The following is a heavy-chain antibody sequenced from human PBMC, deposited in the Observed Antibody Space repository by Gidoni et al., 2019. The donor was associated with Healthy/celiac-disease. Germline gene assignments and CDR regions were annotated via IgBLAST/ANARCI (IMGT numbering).Heavy chain of an antibody. CDR3: ARGRYCTGGVCYYYYYGMDV. D-gene: IGHD2-8*02. V-gene: IGHV3-23*01. CDR1: GFTFSSYA. Sequence: EVQLLESVGGLVLPGGSLRLSCAASGFTFSSYAMSWVRQAPGKGLEWVSAISGSGGSTYYADSVKGRFTISRDNSKNTLYLQMNSLRAEDTAVYYCARGRYCTGGVCYYYYYGMDVWGQGTTVTVSS. J-gene: IGHJ6*02. CDR2: ISGSGGST.